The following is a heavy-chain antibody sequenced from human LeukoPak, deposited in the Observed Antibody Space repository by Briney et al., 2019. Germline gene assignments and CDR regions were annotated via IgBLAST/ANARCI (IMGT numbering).Heavy chain of an antibody. CDR3: AKVSSDAFDI. CDR2: ISYDENNK. J-gene: IGHJ3*02. CDR1: GFTFSSHG. Sequence: PGGSLRLSCAASGFTFSSHGMHWVRQAPGKGLEWVAVISYDENNKYYADSVKGRFTISRDNSKNTLYLQMNSLRAEDTAVYYCAKVSSDAFDIWGQGTMVTVSS. V-gene: IGHV3-30*18.